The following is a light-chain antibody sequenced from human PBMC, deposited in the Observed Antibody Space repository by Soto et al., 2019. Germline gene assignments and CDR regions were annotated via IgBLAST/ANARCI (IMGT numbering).Light chain of an antibody. CDR1: QNVLSY. Sequence: EIVLTQSPATLSLSPGERATLSCRASQNVLSYLAWYQQKPGQAPRLLIYDTSNRATGIPARFSGSGSGTDFTLTISSLEPEDFAVYYCQQRGNRPPWTFGQGTKVEIK. J-gene: IGKJ1*01. CDR3: QQRGNRPPWT. CDR2: DTS. V-gene: IGKV3-11*01.